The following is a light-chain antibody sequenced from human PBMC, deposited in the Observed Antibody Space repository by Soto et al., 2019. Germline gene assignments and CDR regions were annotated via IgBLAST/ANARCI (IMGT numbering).Light chain of an antibody. CDR3: QQYVSSPWA. J-gene: IGKJ1*01. CDR1: QSVTNSF. V-gene: IGKV3-20*01. Sequence: EIVLAQSPGTLSLSPGERATLSCRASQSVTNSFLAWYQQKPGQAPRLLIYGASRRATGIPGRFTGSGSGTDFPLTISRLEPEDFAVYYCQQYVSSPWAFGQGTKVEI. CDR2: GAS.